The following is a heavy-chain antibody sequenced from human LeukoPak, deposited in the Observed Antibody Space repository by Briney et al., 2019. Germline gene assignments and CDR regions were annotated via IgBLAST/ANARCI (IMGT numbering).Heavy chain of an antibody. Sequence: GGSLRLSCEASGFTINKYWMTWVRQAPGKGLEWVANIKQDGTTKNYVDSVKGRFNIFRDNARNSLYLQMSSLRPEDTGVYYCARDDYKAGPLDYWGQGTLVSVSS. CDR1: GFTINKYW. J-gene: IGHJ4*02. CDR2: IKQDGTTK. V-gene: IGHV3-7*01. D-gene: IGHD3-10*01. CDR3: ARDDYKAGPLDY.